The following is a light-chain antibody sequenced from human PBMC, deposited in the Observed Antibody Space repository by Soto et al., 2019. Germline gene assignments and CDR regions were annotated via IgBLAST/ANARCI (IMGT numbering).Light chain of an antibody. CDR1: QSVSSSY. CDR3: QQYGSSPRFT. J-gene: IGKJ3*01. CDR2: GAS. V-gene: IGKV3-20*01. Sequence: VLTQSPGALSLSPEERATLSCRANQSVSSSYLAWYQQKPGQAPRLLIYGASSRATGIPDRFSGSGSGTDFTLTISRLEPEDFAVYYCQQYGSSPRFTFGPGTKVDIK.